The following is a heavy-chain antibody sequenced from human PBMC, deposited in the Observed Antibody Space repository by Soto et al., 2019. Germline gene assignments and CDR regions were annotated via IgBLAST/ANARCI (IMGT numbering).Heavy chain of an antibody. Sequence: ASVKVSCKASGYTFTALYMNWVRQAPGQGLEWMGWVNPNTGLTKLAQKFQGRVTMTRDTSISTAYMELTRLTSDDTAVYYCTTLRLDPWGQGTLVTVYS. CDR3: TTLRLDP. D-gene: IGHD2-21*02. CDR2: VNPNTGLT. J-gene: IGHJ5*02. CDR1: GYTFTALY. V-gene: IGHV1-2*02.